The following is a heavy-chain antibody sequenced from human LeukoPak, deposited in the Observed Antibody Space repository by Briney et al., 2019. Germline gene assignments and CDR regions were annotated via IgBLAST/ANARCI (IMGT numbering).Heavy chain of an antibody. CDR2: INSDGSST. CDR1: GFSVSRNY. D-gene: IGHD3-22*01. CDR3: ARGHYDSSGPFAG. Sequence: GGSLRLSCAASGFSVSRNYMNWVRQAPGKVLVWVSRINSDGSSTSYADSVKGRFTISRDNAKNTLYLQMNSLRAEDAAVYYCARGHYDSSGPFAGWGQGTLVTVSS. V-gene: IGHV3-74*01. J-gene: IGHJ4*02.